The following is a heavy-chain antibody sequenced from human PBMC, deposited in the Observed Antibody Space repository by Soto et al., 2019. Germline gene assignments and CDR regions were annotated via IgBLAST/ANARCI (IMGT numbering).Heavy chain of an antibody. CDR3: ATRGVGGSYIYYYYGMDV. V-gene: IGHV3-48*02. CDR2: ISSSSTI. Sequence: GGSLRLSCAASGFTFSSYSMNWVRQAPGKGLEWVSYISSSSTIYYADSVKGRFTISRDNAKNSLYLQMNSLRDEDTAVYYCATRGVGGSYIYYYYGMDVWGQGTTVTVSS. CDR1: GFTFSSYS. J-gene: IGHJ6*02. D-gene: IGHD3-16*01.